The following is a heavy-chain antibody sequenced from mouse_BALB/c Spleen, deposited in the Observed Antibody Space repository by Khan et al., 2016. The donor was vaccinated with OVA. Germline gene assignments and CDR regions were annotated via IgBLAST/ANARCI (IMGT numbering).Heavy chain of an antibody. CDR2: ISGDSYTI. J-gene: IGHJ2*01. CDR3: ARSYFYGYYFDQ. D-gene: IGHD1-1*01. CDR1: GFTFSSFG. Sequence: EVELVESGGGLVPPGGSRKLSCVASGFTFSSFGMHWVRQAPEKGLEWVAYISGDSYTIYYTDTVKGRFTISRDNPKNTLFLQMTSLRSEDMAMYYCARSYFYGYYFDQWGQGTTLTVSS. V-gene: IGHV5-17*02.